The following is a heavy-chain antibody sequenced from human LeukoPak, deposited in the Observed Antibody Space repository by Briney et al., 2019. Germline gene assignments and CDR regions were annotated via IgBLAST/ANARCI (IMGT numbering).Heavy chain of an antibody. CDR3: SRVPSYSSSW. CDR1: GFTFSDYY. J-gene: IGHJ4*02. V-gene: IGHV3-11*01. CDR2: ISSSGSTL. Sequence: SLRLSCAASGFTFSDYYMSWIRQAPGKGLEGVAYISSSGSTLYYPHALKDRFTISRKNDKDSLYLQNHTLRAGDTDVYYRSRVPSYSSSWWGQVALVTV. D-gene: IGHD6-13*01.